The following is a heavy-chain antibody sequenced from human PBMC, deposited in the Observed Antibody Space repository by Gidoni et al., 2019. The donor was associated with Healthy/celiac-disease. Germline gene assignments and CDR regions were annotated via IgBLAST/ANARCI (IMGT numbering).Heavy chain of an antibody. Sequence: EVQLVESGGGLVQPGGSLRLPCAASGFTFSSYWMSWVRQAPGKGLELVANIKQDGSEKYYVGSVKSRFTISRDNAKNSLYLQMNSLRAEDTAVYYCARRAYYDFWSGLNWFDPWGQGTLVTVSS. V-gene: IGHV3-7*03. J-gene: IGHJ5*02. CDR3: ARRAYYDFWSGLNWFDP. CDR1: GFTFSSYW. D-gene: IGHD3-3*01. CDR2: IKQDGSEK.